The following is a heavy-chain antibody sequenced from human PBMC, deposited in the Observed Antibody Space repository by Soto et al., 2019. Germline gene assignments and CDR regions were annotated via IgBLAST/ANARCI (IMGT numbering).Heavy chain of an antibody. J-gene: IGHJ3*01. D-gene: IGHD4-17*01. CDR1: GFTFSSYA. V-gene: IGHV3-23*01. CDR2: ISGSGGST. CDR3: AKDPGRYSVTTQGDDFDL. Sequence: HPGGSLRLSCAASGFTFSSYAMSWVRQAPGKGLEWVSAISGSGGSTYYADSVKGRFTISRDNSKNTLYLQMNSLRAEDTAVYYYAKDPGRYSVTTQGDDFDLRGQGTMVTVSS.